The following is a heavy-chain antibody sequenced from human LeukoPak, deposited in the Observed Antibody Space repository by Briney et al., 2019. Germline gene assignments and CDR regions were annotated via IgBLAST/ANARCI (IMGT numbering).Heavy chain of an antibody. Sequence: SETLSLTCTVSGASISSYYWSWIRQPPGKGLEWIGYIYYSGSTNYNPSLKSRVTMSVDTSKNQFSLKLSSVTAADTAVYYCARYHSGYDLLPDYWGQGTLVTVSS. V-gene: IGHV4-59*01. CDR2: IYYSGST. J-gene: IGHJ4*02. D-gene: IGHD5-12*01. CDR3: ARYHSGYDLLPDY. CDR1: GASISSYY.